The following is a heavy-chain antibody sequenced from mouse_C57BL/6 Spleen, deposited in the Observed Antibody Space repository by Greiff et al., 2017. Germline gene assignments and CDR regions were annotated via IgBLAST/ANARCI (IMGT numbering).Heavy chain of an antibody. CDR2: INPSSGYT. D-gene: IGHD1-1*01. CDR1: GYTFTSYT. Sequence: VQLQQSGAELARPGASVKMSCKASGYTFTSYTMHWVKQRPGQGLEWIGYINPSSGYTKYNQKFKDKATLTADKSSSTAYMQLSSLTSEDSAVXYCARICNGHYFDYWGQGTTLTVSS. V-gene: IGHV1-4*01. J-gene: IGHJ2*01. CDR3: ARICNGHYFDY.